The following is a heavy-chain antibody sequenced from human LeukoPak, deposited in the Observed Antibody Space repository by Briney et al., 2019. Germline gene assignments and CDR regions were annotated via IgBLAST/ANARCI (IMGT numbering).Heavy chain of an antibody. CDR2: IYYSGST. CDR3: ARDRARRQITGVDY. D-gene: IGHD1-20*01. Sequence: PSQTLSLTCTVSGGSISSGDYYWSWIRQPPGKGLEWIGYIYYSGSTYYNPSLKSRVTISVDTSKNQFSLKLSSVTAADTAVYYCARDRARRQITGVDYWGQGTLVTVSS. V-gene: IGHV4-30-4*01. CDR1: GGSISSGDYY. J-gene: IGHJ4*02.